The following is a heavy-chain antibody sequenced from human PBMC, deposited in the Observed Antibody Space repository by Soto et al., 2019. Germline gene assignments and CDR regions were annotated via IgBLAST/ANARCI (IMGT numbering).Heavy chain of an antibody. D-gene: IGHD3-10*01. J-gene: IGHJ5*02. CDR3: ARVMVRGVIHWFDP. CDR1: GGSISSGGYS. Sequence: QLQLQESGSGLVKPSQTLSLTCAVSGGSISSGGYSWSWIRQPPGKGLEWIGYIYHSGSTYYNPSLKSHVTITVDRSKNQCPLKLSSVTAADTAVYYCARVMVRGVIHWFDPWGQGTLVTVSS. V-gene: IGHV4-30-2*01. CDR2: IYHSGST.